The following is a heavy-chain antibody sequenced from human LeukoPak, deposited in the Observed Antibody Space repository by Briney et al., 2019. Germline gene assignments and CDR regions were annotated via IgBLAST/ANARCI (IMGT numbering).Heavy chain of an antibody. CDR1: GYTFTSYG. D-gene: IGHD3-22*01. J-gene: IGHJ4*02. Sequence: GASVKVSCKASGYTFTSYGISWVRQAPGQGLEWMGWISAYNGNTNYAQKLQGRVTMTRDTSISTAYMELSRLRSDDTAVYYCARELSSYYDSSGFAIWGQGTLVTVSS. CDR3: ARELSSYYDSSGFAI. CDR2: ISAYNGNT. V-gene: IGHV1-18*04.